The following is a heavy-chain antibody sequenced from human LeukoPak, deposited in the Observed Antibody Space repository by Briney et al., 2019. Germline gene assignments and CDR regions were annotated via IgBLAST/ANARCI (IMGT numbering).Heavy chain of an antibody. CDR3: ARVSTNSRVGGYDPQWYFDL. D-gene: IGHD5-12*01. J-gene: IGHJ2*01. CDR1: GYTFINYG. Sequence: ASVKHSCKASGYTFINYGFTWVRQAPGQGLEWMGWISGYNGNTNYLQKFQGRVIMTTDTSTNTVYMELRSLSSDDTAVYYCARVSTNSRVGGYDPQWYFDLWGRGTLVTVSS. CDR2: ISGYNGNT. V-gene: IGHV1-18*04.